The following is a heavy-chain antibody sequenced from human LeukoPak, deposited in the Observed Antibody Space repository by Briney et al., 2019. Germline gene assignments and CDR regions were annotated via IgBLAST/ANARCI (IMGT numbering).Heavy chain of an antibody. V-gene: IGHV4-39*01. D-gene: IGHD5-18*01. CDR1: GGSISSSSYY. CDR2: IYYSGST. CDR3: ASRERGYSYGVYGMDV. Sequence: SETLSLTCTVSGGSISSSSYYWGWIRQPPGTGLEWIGSIYYSGSTYYNPSLKSRVTISVDTSKNQFSLKLSSVTAADTAVYYCASRERGYSYGVYGMDVWGQGTTVTVSS. J-gene: IGHJ6*02.